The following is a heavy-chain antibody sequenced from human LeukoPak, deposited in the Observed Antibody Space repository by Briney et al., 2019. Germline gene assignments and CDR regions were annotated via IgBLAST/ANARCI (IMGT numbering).Heavy chain of an antibody. CDR1: GYTFTGSF. J-gene: IGHJ4*02. D-gene: IGHD3-10*01. Sequence: GASVKVSCKASGYTFTGSFMHWVRQAPGQGLEWMGWINPNSGVTNYAQRFQGRVTMTRDTSISTAYMELSSLRSDDTAVYYCAREAIFRGVITGYDYWGQGTLVTASS. CDR3: AREAIFRGVITGYDY. V-gene: IGHV1-2*02. CDR2: INPNSGVT.